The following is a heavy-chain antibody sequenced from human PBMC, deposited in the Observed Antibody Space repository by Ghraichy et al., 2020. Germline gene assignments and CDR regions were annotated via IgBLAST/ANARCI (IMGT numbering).Heavy chain of an antibody. V-gene: IGHV1-18*04. CDR2: ISAYNGNT. CDR3: ARVKFWTGYHASYYYYGMDV. J-gene: IGHJ6*02. CDR1: GYTFRNYG. D-gene: IGHD3/OR15-3a*01. Sequence: ASVKVSCKASGYTFRNYGIRWVRPAPGQGLEGMGWISAYNGNTNYAQQFQGRVSLTRDTSTSTAYMELRSLRSDDTAVYYCARVKFWTGYHASYYYYGMDVWGQGTTVTVSS.